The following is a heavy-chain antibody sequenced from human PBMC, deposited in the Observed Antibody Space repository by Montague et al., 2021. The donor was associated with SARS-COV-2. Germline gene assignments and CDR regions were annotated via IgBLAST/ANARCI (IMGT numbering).Heavy chain of an antibody. Sequence: SLRLSYAASGFTFDDYVMHWVRQAPGKGLEWVSGIGWRSGSIGYAGSVKGRFTISRDNAKNSLYLQMNSLRAEDTALYHCAKGQKIQWLVFNSAPDWFDPWGQGTLVTVSS. D-gene: IGHD5-12*01. V-gene: IGHV3-9*01. CDR3: AKGQKIQWLVFNSAPDWFDP. CDR1: GFTFDDYV. J-gene: IGHJ5*02. CDR2: IGWRSGSI.